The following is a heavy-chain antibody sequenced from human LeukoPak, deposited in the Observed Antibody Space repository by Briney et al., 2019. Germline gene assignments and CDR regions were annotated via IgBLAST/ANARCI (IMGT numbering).Heavy chain of an antibody. D-gene: IGHD2-8*01. Sequence: ASVTVSCKASGYSFTSYGISWVRQAPGQGIGCMGWINTKNGSTNYAQEVQGRVTVITDTSTSTAYMELTTLRSDDTAVYYCARKACYGVCHYFDFWGPGTLVTVSS. CDR1: GYSFTSYG. CDR2: INTKNGST. V-gene: IGHV1-18*01. CDR3: ARKACYGVCHYFDF. J-gene: IGHJ4*02.